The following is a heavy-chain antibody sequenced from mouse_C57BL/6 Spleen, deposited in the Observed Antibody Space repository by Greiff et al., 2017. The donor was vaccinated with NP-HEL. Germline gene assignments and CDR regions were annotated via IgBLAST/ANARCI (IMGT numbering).Heavy chain of an antibody. J-gene: IGHJ2*01. CDR1: GFTFSSYT. D-gene: IGHD2-14*01. CDR2: ISGGGGNT. CDR3: ARHGGTRFDY. V-gene: IGHV5-9*01. Sequence: EVMLVESGGGLVKPGGSLKLSCAASGFTFSSYTMSWVRQTPEKRLEWVATISGGGGNTYYPDSVKGRFTISRDNAKNTLYLQMSSLRSEDTALYYCARHGGTRFDYWGQGTTLTVSS.